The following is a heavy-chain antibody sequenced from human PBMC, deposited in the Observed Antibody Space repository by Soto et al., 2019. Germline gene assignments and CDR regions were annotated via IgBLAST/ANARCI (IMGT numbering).Heavy chain of an antibody. D-gene: IGHD3-22*01. CDR2: ISSSSSYI. V-gene: IGHV3-21*01. J-gene: IGHJ3*02. CDR3: ATDLRERVYFDSSGYYYRAFDI. Sequence: EVQLVESGGGLVKPGGSLRLSCAASGFTFSSYSMNWVRQAPGKGLEWVSSISSSSSYIYYADSVKGRFTISRDNAKNSLYLQMNSLRAEDTALYYCATDLRERVYFDSSGYYYRAFDIWGQGTMVTISS. CDR1: GFTFSSYS.